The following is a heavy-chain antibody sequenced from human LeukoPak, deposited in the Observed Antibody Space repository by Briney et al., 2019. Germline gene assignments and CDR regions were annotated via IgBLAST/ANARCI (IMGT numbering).Heavy chain of an antibody. CDR2: ISGSGGST. Sequence: TGGSLRLSCAASGFTFSSYAMSWVRQAPGKGLEWVSAISGSGGSTYYADSVEGRFTISRDNSKNTLYLQMNSLRAEDTAVYYCAKDCYYDSSGSFDYWGQGTLVTVSS. CDR3: AKDCYYDSSGSFDY. V-gene: IGHV3-23*01. J-gene: IGHJ4*02. CDR1: GFTFSSYA. D-gene: IGHD3-22*01.